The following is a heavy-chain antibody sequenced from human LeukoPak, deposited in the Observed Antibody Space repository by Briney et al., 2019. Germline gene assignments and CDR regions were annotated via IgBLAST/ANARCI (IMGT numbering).Heavy chain of an antibody. D-gene: IGHD6-6*01. V-gene: IGHV3-48*01. J-gene: IGHJ3*02. CDR2: IRTSSSTT. CDR1: GFTFSSYS. Sequence: GGSLRLSCAASGFTFSSYSMNWVRQAPGKGLEWVSYIRTSSSTTYYADSVKGRFTISRDNANNSLYLQMSSLRPEDTAVYYCAREYSSSSGRAFDIWGQGTMVTVSS. CDR3: AREYSSSSGRAFDI.